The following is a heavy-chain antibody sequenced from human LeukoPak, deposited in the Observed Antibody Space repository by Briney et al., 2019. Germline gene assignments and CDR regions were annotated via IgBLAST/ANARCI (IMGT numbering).Heavy chain of an antibody. J-gene: IGHJ4*02. D-gene: IGHD3-9*01. CDR3: ANGPHYNILTGFYKVRSHLDY. CDR2: IRYDGSNK. Sequence: GGSLRLSCAASGFTFSSYGMHWVRQAPGKGLEWVAFIRYDGSNKHYADSVKGRFTISRDNSKNTLYLQMNSLRAEDTAVYFCANGPHYNILTGFYKVRSHLDYWGQGTLVTVSS. V-gene: IGHV3-30*02. CDR1: GFTFSSYG.